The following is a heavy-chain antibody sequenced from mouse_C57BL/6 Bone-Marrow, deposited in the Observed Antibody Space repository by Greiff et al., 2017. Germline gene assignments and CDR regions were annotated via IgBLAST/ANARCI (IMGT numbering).Heavy chain of an antibody. D-gene: IGHD1-1*01. J-gene: IGHJ1*03. CDR1: GYTFTEYT. CDR3: ARHALITTVVAHWYFDV. V-gene: IGHV1-62-2*01. CDR2: FYPGSGSI. Sequence: VQLQQSGAELVKPGASVKLSCKASGYTFTEYTIHWVKQRSGQGLEWIGWFYPGSGSIKYNEKFKDKATLTADKSSSTVYMELIRLTSEDSAVYFCARHALITTVVAHWYFDVWGTGTTVTVSS.